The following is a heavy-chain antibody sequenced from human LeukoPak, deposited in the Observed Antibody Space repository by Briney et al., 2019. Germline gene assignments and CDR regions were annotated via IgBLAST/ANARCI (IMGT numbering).Heavy chain of an antibody. D-gene: IGHD1-26*01. V-gene: IGHV3-48*02. J-gene: IGHJ4*02. CDR3: ARGTRELDRY. CDR2: ISSGSYTI. CDR1: GFTFTIYS. Sequence: GGAPRLSCVDSGFTFTIYSMNWVREALGEGLERGSYISSGSYTIYYAESVKGRFSTSRDNAKKTLYLQRNSLGDEYTAVYYCARGTRELDRYWGQGTLVTVSS.